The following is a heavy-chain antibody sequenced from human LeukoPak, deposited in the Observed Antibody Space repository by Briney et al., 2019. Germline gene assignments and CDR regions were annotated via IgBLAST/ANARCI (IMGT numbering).Heavy chain of an antibody. J-gene: IGHJ5*02. Sequence: GASVKVSCKASGGTFSSYAISWVRQAPGQGLEWMGRIIPILGIANYAQKFQDRVTITADKSTSTAYMELSSLRSEDTAVYYCAREYYYDSSGPNWFDPWGQGTLVTVSS. CDR3: AREYYYDSSGPNWFDP. D-gene: IGHD3-22*01. CDR2: IIPILGIA. V-gene: IGHV1-69*04. CDR1: GGTFSSYA.